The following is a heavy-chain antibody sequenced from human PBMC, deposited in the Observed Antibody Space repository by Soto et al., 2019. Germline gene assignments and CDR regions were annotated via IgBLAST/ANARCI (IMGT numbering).Heavy chain of an antibody. Sequence: GGSLRLSCAASGFTFSGSAMHWVRQASGKGLEWVGRIRSKANSYATAYAASVKGRFTISRDDSKNTAYLQMNSLKTEDTAVYYCTRREVLELPFDYWGQGTLVTVSS. J-gene: IGHJ4*02. CDR1: GFTFSGSA. CDR3: TRREVLELPFDY. CDR2: IRSKANSYAT. D-gene: IGHD1-7*01. V-gene: IGHV3-73*01.